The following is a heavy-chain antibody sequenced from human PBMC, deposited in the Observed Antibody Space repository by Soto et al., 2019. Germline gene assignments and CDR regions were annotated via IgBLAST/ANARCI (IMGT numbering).Heavy chain of an antibody. J-gene: IGHJ5*02. V-gene: IGHV3-23*01. Sequence: EVQLLESGGGGVQPGGSLRLSCVASGFNVKKFAMAWVRQAAGEGLEWVSGISWCGGSASYADSVKGRFSIARDDSKNTVSLQLNSLRVEDTAKYYCAKADGQQWLIPHLDTLGQGTLVTVS. CDR3: AKADGQQWLIPHLDT. CDR2: ISWCGGSA. D-gene: IGHD6-19*01. CDR1: GFNVKKFA.